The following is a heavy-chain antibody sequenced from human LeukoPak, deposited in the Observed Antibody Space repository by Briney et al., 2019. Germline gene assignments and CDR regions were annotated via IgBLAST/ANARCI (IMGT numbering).Heavy chain of an antibody. CDR3: ARGKANYWYFDL. D-gene: IGHD4/OR15-4a*01. CDR2: IYYSGST. J-gene: IGHJ2*01. CDR1: GGSISSYY. Sequence: SETLSLTCTVSGGSISSYYWSWIRQPPGKGLEWIGYIYYSGSTNYNPSLKSRVTISVDTSKNQFSLKLSFVTAADTAVYYCARGKANYWYFDLWGRGTLVTVSS. V-gene: IGHV4-59*12.